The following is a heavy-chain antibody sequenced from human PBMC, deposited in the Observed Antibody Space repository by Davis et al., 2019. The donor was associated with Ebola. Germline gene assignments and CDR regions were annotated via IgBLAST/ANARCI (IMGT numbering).Heavy chain of an antibody. CDR3: VRKGNWNYVLDY. D-gene: IGHD1-7*01. CDR1: GFTFSRSG. V-gene: IGHV3-30*03. CDR2: TSYDGSYK. Sequence: PGGSLRLSCAASGFTFSRSGMHWVRQAPGKGLEWVAFTSYDGSYKYYADSVKGRFTISRDNSKNTLYLQMNSLRCEDTAGYYCVRKGNWNYVLDYWGQGTLVTVSS. J-gene: IGHJ4*02.